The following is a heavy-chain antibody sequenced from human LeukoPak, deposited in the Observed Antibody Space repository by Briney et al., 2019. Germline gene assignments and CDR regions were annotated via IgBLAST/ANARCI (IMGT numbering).Heavy chain of an antibody. CDR1: GYTVSSNY. V-gene: IGHV3-53*01. J-gene: IGHJ2*01. Sequence: GGSLRLSCAASGYTVSSNYINWVRQAPGKGLEWVSVLYSGGDTYYADSVKGRFTVSRDNSKNTLYLQMNSLGAEDTAVYYCARDTSGYCSTSRCYGSWYFDLWGRGTLVTVSS. CDR3: ARDTSGYCSTSRCYGSWYFDL. CDR2: LYSGGDT. D-gene: IGHD2-2*01.